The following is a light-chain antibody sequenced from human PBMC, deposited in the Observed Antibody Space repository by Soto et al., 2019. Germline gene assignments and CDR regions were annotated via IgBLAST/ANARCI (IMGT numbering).Light chain of an antibody. CDR2: DAS. CDR3: QQYDSSPIFT. V-gene: IGKV3-20*01. CDR1: QSVSSSY. J-gene: IGKJ3*01. Sequence: EIVLTQSPGTLSLSPGERATLSCRASQSVSSSYLAWYQQKPGQAPRLLIYDASSRATGIPDRFSGSGSGTDFTLTISSLEPEDFAVYYCQQYDSSPIFTFGPGTKVDIK.